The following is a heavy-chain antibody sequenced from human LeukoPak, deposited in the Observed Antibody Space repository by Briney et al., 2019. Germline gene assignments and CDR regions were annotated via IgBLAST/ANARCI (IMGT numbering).Heavy chain of an antibody. CDR1: GGSISSYY. D-gene: IGHD4-17*01. V-gene: IGHV4-59*04. CDR2: IYYSGST. Sequence: SETLSLTCTVSGGSISSYYWSWIRQPPGKGLEWIGNIYYSGSTYYNPSLKSRVTISVDTSKNQFSLKLSSVTAADTAVYYCAFHIQPTVTPTYGDYWGQGTLVTVSS. CDR3: AFHIQPTVTPTYGDY. J-gene: IGHJ4*02.